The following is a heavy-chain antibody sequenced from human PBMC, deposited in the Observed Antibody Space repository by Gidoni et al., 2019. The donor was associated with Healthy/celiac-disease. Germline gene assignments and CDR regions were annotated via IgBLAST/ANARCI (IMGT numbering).Heavy chain of an antibody. Sequence: EVQLLESGGGLVQPGGSLRLSCAAYGFTFSSSAMSWVLQAPGKGLALVSAIICSGGTTYYAYSVKGRFTISRYNSKTTLYLQMNSLRAEDTALYYCAKYAVDYDILTGPGDAFDIWGQGTMVTVSS. CDR2: IICSGGTT. V-gene: IGHV3-23*01. CDR1: GFTFSSSA. D-gene: IGHD3-9*01. J-gene: IGHJ3*02. CDR3: AKYAVDYDILTGPGDAFDI.